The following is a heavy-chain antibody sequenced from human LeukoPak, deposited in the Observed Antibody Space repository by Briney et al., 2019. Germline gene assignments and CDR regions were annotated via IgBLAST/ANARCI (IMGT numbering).Heavy chain of an antibody. J-gene: IGHJ1*01. V-gene: IGHV3-11*03. CDR1: GFTFSDYY. Sequence: GGSLRLSCAASGFTFSDYYMSWIRQAPGKGLEWVSYISSSSSYTNYADSVKGRFTISRDNAKNSLYLQMNSPRAEDTAVYYCARGGIAVAGTVYFQHWGQGTLVTVSS. CDR3: ARGGIAVAGTVYFQH. D-gene: IGHD6-19*01. CDR2: ISSSSSYT.